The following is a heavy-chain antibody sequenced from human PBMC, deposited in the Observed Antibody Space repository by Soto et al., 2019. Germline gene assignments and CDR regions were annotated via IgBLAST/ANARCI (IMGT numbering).Heavy chain of an antibody. CDR2: ISYDGRVK. V-gene: IGHV3-30*04. J-gene: IGHJ4*02. D-gene: IGHD1-26*01. Sequence: QVQLVESGGGVVQPGRSLSLSCAASGFTFSDYPMHWVRQAPGKGLEWVAVISYDGRVKYYLDSVKGRFTISRDDSKNTLYLQMNSLRVDDTAVYYCARDFIVGAPDYFDYWGQGTLVTVSS. CDR1: GFTFSDYP. CDR3: ARDFIVGAPDYFDY.